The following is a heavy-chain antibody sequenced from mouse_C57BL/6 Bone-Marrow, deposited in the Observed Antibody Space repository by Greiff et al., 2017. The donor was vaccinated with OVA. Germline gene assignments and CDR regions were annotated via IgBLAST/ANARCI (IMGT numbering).Heavy chain of an antibody. CDR2: IDTENGDT. J-gene: IGHJ2*01. CDR1: GFNIKDDY. V-gene: IGHV14-4*01. D-gene: IGHD1-1*01. CDR3: TLHCYGSSWVFDY. Sequence: VQLQQSGAELVRPGASVKLSCTASGFNIKDDYMHWVKQMPEQGLEWIGWIDTENGDTEYASKFQGKATITANTSSNIAYLQLSSLTSEDNAVYYYTLHCYGSSWVFDYWGQGTTLTVSS.